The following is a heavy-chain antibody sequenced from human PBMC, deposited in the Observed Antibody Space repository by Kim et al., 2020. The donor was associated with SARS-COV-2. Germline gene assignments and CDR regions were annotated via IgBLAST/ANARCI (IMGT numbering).Heavy chain of an antibody. CDR2: SDYRGAT. CDR3: ARLFNNYDTSGYYPWYFDL. D-gene: IGHD3-22*01. J-gene: IGHJ2*01. Sequence: EWIGRSDYRGATYNNPSLKSRVTLSVDTSKNQFSLKLRSVTAADTAVYYCARLFNNYDTSGYYPWYFDLWGRGTLVTVSS. V-gene: IGHV4-39*01.